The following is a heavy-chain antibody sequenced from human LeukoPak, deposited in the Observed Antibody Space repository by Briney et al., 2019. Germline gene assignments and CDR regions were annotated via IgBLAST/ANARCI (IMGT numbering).Heavy chain of an antibody. Sequence: ASVKVSCKASGYTFTGYYMHWVRQAPRQGLEWMGWINPNSGGTNYAQKFQGRVTMTRDTSISTAYMELSRLRSDDTAVYYCARDDSSGYYYLYYYFDYWGQGTLVTVSS. J-gene: IGHJ4*02. V-gene: IGHV1-2*02. D-gene: IGHD3-22*01. CDR1: GYTFTGYY. CDR2: INPNSGGT. CDR3: ARDDSSGYYYLYYYFDY.